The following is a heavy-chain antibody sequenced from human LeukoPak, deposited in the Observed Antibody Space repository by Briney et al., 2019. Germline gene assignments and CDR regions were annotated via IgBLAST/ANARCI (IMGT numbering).Heavy chain of an antibody. D-gene: IGHD2-8*01. J-gene: IGHJ4*02. Sequence: ASVKVSCKASGGTFSSYAISWVRQAPGQGLEWMGGIIHIFGTANYAQKFQGRVTITADESTSTAYMELSSLRSEDTAVYYCATGACTNGVCFYYFDYWGQGTLVTVSS. CDR3: ATGACTNGVCFYYFDY. CDR1: GGTFSSYA. CDR2: IIHIFGTA. V-gene: IGHV1-69*13.